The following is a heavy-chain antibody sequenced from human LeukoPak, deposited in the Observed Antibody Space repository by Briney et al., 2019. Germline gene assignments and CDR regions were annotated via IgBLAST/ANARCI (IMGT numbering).Heavy chain of an antibody. CDR2: ISDDETNK. Sequence: GRSLRLSCSASGFIFSSYTMHWVRQAPGKGLDWVAVISDDETNKNYADSMKGRFTISRDNSKNTLYLQMNSLRVDDTAVYYCARGMGGTAMVRAFEYWGQGTLVTVSS. V-gene: IGHV3-30-3*01. CDR1: GFIFSSYT. J-gene: IGHJ4*02. CDR3: ARGMGGTAMVRAFEY. D-gene: IGHD5-18*01.